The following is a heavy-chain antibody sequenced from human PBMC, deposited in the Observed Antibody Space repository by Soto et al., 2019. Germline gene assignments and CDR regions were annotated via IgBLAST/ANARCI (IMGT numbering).Heavy chain of an antibody. Sequence: QLQLQESGPGLVKPSETLSLTCTVSGGSISSSSYYWGWIRQPPGKGLEWIGSIYYSGSTYYNPSLKSRVTRSVDTSKNQFSLKLSSVTAADTAVYYCALRGYSYGGAFDIWGQGTMVTVSS. CDR3: ALRGYSYGGAFDI. CDR1: GGSISSSSYY. V-gene: IGHV4-39*01. CDR2: IYYSGST. D-gene: IGHD5-18*01. J-gene: IGHJ3*02.